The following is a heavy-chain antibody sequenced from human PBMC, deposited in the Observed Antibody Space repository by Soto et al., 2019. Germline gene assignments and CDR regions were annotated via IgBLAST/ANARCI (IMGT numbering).Heavy chain of an antibody. D-gene: IGHD2-21*02. Sequence: GGSLRLSCAASGFTFSSYAMSWVRQAPGKGLEWVSAISGSGGSTFHADSVKGRFTISRDNSQSTLYLQMKSLRAEDTAVYYRAKRLNPYYFDPWGQGTLVTVSS. J-gene: IGHJ4*02. CDR1: GFTFSSYA. CDR2: ISGSGGST. V-gene: IGHV3-23*01. CDR3: AKRLNPYYFDP.